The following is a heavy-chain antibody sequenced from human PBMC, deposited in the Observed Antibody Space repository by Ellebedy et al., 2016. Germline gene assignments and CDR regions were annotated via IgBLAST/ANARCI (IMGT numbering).Heavy chain of an antibody. Sequence: LSLTXXASGFTLSSYSMNWVRQAPGKGLEWVSTMRGDGAKTHLADSVKGRFTMSRDIPKNTVYLQMNSLRAEDTAVYYCYYGHYSASWGQGTLVTVSS. V-gene: IGHV3-23*01. J-gene: IGHJ4*02. CDR3: YYGHYSAS. CDR1: GFTLSSYS. D-gene: IGHD4-17*01. CDR2: MRGDGAKT.